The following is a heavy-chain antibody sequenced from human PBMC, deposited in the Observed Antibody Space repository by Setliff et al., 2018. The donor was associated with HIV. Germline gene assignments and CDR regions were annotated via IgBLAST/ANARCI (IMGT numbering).Heavy chain of an antibody. J-gene: IGHJ4*02. D-gene: IGHD5-12*01. Sequence: VASVKVSCKASGYTFNNYGISWVRQAPGQGLEWMGWINTHSGYTNYAQNVQGRVTVTMDTSTSTAYMELRSLKSDDTAVYYCARGKTWLRFLDYWGQGTLVTVPQ. CDR1: GYTFNNYG. V-gene: IGHV1-18*01. CDR3: ARGKTWLRFLDY. CDR2: INTHSGYT.